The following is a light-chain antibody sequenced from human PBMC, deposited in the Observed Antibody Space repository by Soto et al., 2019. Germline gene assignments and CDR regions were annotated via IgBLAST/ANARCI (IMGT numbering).Light chain of an antibody. CDR2: GAS. CDR3: QQYGSSPAVT. CDR1: QSVSSSY. V-gene: IGKV3-20*01. Sequence: EIVLTQSPGTLSLSPGERATLSCRASQSVSSSYLAWYQHKPGQAPRLLIYGASNRATGIPDRFSGSGSGTDFTLTISRLEPEDFAVYYCQQYGSSPAVTFGGGTKVEIK. J-gene: IGKJ4*01.